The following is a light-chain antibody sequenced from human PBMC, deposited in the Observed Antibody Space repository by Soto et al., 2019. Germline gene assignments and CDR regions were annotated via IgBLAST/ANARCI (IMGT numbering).Light chain of an antibody. CDR3: QQYGDSPQT. J-gene: IGKJ1*01. Sequence: QSPRLLFYGGSARATAIPARFSGSGFGADFTLTITRLEPEDFAVYYCQQYGDSPQTFGPGTKVDIK. V-gene: IGKV3-20*01. CDR2: GGS.